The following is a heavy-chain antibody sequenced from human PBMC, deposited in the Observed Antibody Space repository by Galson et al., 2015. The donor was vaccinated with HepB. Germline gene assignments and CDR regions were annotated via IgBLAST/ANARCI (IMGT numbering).Heavy chain of an antibody. CDR1: GDSVSNNNAA. D-gene: IGHD6-19*01. CDR2: TYYRSKWYN. CDR3: ARDSRLGSGRSYWFDP. Sequence: CAISGDSVSNNNAAWNRIRQSPSRGLEWLGRTYYRSKWYNDYALSVKSRIIINPDTSKNQFSLQLNSVTPEDTAVYYCARDSRLGSGRSYWFDPWGQGTLVIVSS. V-gene: IGHV6-1*01. J-gene: IGHJ5*02.